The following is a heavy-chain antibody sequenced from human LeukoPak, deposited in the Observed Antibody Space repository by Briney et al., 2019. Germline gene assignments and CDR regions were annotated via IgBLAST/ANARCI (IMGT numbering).Heavy chain of an antibody. V-gene: IGHV4-39*01. D-gene: IGHD3-16*01. Sequence: SETLSLTRTVSGGSISSSSYHWGWTRHPPGNGLEWIGSIYYSGSTYYNPPLNRRVTISVDTSKNLFSLKLSSVTAADTVVYYCARHFGSITLAFEIWGQGTMVTVSS. CDR2: IYYSGST. CDR3: ARHFGSITLAFEI. J-gene: IGHJ3*02. CDR1: GGSISSSSYH.